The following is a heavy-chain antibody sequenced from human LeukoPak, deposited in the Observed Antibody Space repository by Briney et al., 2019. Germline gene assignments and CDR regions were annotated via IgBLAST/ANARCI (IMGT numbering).Heavy chain of an antibody. J-gene: IGHJ6*03. CDR2: ISGTPSFM. Sequence: PGESLRLSCVASGFTFTGYSMNWVRQAPGKGLEWVSSISGTPSFMYYADSVKGRFTISRDNAKDSVYLQMDSLRAEDTAIYYCARVLGAPPPRHYYMDVWGKGTTVIVSS. CDR3: ARVLGAPPPRHYYMDV. CDR1: GFTFTGYS. V-gene: IGHV3-21*01. D-gene: IGHD3-16*01.